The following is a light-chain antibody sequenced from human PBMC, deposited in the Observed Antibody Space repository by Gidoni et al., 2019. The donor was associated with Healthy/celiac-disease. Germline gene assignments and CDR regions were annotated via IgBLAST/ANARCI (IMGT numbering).Light chain of an antibody. CDR2: DAS. CDR3: QQRSNWPLT. Sequence: ELVLTHSPATLSLSPGERATLSCRASQSVSSYLAWYQQKPGQAPRLLIYDASNRATGIPTRCSGSGSGTDFTLTISSLEPEDFAVYYCQQRSNWPLTFGGXTKVEIK. V-gene: IGKV3-11*01. CDR1: QSVSSY. J-gene: IGKJ4*01.